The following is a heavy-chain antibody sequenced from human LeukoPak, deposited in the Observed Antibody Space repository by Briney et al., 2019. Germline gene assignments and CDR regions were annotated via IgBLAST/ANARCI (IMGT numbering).Heavy chain of an antibody. D-gene: IGHD6-13*01. Sequence: GASVKVSCKASGYTFTSYGISWLRQAPGQGLEWMGWISAYNGNTNYAQKFQGRVTMTRDTSISTAYMELSRLRSDDTAVYYCARGAGSPPAAAGGSAYWGQGTLVTVSS. V-gene: IGHV1-18*01. CDR3: ARGAGSPPAAAGGSAY. CDR2: ISAYNGNT. CDR1: GYTFTSYG. J-gene: IGHJ4*02.